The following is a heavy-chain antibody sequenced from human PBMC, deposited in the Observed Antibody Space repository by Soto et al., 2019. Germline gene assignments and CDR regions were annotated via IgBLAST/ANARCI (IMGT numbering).Heavy chain of an antibody. CDR2: ISYDGSNK. Sequence: QVQLVESGGGVVQPGRSLRLSCAASGFTFSSYGMHWVRQAPGKGLEWVAVISYDGSNKYYADSVKGRFTISRDNSKNTLYLEMNSLRAEDTAVYYCAKDQAHSSGWYNFWCHGNYYYGMDVWGQGTTVTVSS. V-gene: IGHV3-30*18. CDR3: AKDQAHSSGWYNFWCHGNYYYGMDV. D-gene: IGHD6-19*01. J-gene: IGHJ6*02. CDR1: GFTFSSYG.